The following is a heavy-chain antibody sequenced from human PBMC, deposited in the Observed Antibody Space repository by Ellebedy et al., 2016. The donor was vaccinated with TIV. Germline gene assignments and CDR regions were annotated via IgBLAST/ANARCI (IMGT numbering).Heavy chain of an antibody. D-gene: IGHD4-23*01. CDR3: ARTRYGGNLD. V-gene: IGHV4-59*12. J-gene: IGHJ1*01. CDR2: IYYSGNT. CDR1: GGSISNYY. Sequence: SETLSLXXTVSGGSISNYYWSWIRQPPGKGLEWIGYIYYSGNTNHNPSLKNRVTMSVDASTTQLSLNLSSVTAADTAVYYCARTRYGGNLDWGQGTLVTVSS.